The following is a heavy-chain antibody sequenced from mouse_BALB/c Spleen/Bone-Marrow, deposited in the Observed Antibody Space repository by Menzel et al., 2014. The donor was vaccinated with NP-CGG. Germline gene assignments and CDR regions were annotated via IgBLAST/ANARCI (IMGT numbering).Heavy chain of an antibody. J-gene: IGHJ1*01. CDR3: ARWGGYFDV. CDR2: ISSGSSTI. CDR1: GFTFSSFG. Sequence: EVQRVESGGGLVQPGGSRKLSCAASGFTFSSFGMHWVRQAPEKGLEWVACISSGSSTIYYADTVKGRFTISRDNPKNTLFLQMTSLRSEDTAMYYCARWGGYFDVWGAGTTVTVSS. V-gene: IGHV5-17*02.